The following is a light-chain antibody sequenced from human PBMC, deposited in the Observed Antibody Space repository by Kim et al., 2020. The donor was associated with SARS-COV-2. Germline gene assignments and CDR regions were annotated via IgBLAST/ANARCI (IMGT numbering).Light chain of an antibody. J-gene: IGKJ1*01. CDR1: QSISSIH. CDR2: GIS. CDR3: QQYDDSPPT. Sequence: EIVLTQSPGTLSLSPGERATLSCRASQSISSIHVAWYQQKRGRAPRLIIYGISKRATDIPDRFSGSGAGTDFTLTISRLEPEDFAVYYCQQYDDSPPTFGQGTEVDIK. V-gene: IGKV3-20*01.